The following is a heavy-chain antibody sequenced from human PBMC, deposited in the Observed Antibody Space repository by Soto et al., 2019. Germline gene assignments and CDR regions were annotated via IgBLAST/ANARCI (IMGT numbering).Heavy chain of an antibody. J-gene: IGHJ6*02. CDR3: ARDTHDYGDYKGRYGMDV. Sequence: QVQLQESGPGLVKPSQTLSLTCTVSGGSISSGGYYWSWIRQHPGKGLEWIGYIYYSGRTYYNPSLQRRVTISVDTSKNQFSLQLGSVTAADTAVYYCARDTHDYGDYKGRYGMDVWGQGTTVTVSS. CDR1: GGSISSGGYY. V-gene: IGHV4-31*03. CDR2: IYYSGRT. D-gene: IGHD4-17*01.